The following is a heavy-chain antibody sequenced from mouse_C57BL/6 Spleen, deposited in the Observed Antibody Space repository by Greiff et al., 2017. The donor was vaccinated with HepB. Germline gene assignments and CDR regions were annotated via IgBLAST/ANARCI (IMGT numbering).Heavy chain of an antibody. Sequence: DVHLVESGGGLVKPGGSLKLSCAASGFTFSSYAMSWVRQTPEKRLEWVATISDGGSYTYYPDNVKGRFTISRDNAKNNLYLQMSHLKSENTAMYYCARDGHYDGYYVFAYWGQGTLVTVSA. D-gene: IGHD2-3*01. CDR1: GFTFSSYA. J-gene: IGHJ3*01. CDR3: ARDGHYDGYYVFAY. V-gene: IGHV5-4*01. CDR2: ISDGGSYT.